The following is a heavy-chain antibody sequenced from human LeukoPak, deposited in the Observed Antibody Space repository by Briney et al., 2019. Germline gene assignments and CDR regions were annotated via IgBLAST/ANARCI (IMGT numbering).Heavy chain of an antibody. Sequence: PSETLSLTCTVSGGSISSYYWSWIRQSPGKGLEWIGSIYQSGRTYYNPSLKSRLTISLDTSKNQFSLRLSSVTAADTAMYYCTGKYYYDSSGYYYANYWGQGTLVTVSS. CDR3: TGKYYYDSSGYYYANY. J-gene: IGHJ4*02. D-gene: IGHD3-22*01. CDR1: GGSISSYY. CDR2: IYQSGRT. V-gene: IGHV4-59*04.